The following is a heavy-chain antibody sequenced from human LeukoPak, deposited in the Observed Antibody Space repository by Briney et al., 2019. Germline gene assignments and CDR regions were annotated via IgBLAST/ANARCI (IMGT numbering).Heavy chain of an antibody. CDR2: ISGSGSST. V-gene: IGHV3-23*01. D-gene: IGHD3-3*01. CDR3: AKVGTSYFGVDYFDY. CDR1: GLTFRDNG. Sequence: GGSLRLSCTASGLTFRDNGMSWVRQAPGKGLEWVAAISGSGSSTYYADSVKGRFTISRDNSKNTLYLQMNSLRAEDTAVYYCAKVGTSYFGVDYFDYWGQGTLVTVSS. J-gene: IGHJ4*02.